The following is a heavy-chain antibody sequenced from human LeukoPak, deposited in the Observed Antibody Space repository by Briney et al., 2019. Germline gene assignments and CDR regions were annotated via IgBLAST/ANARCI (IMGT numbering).Heavy chain of an antibody. CDR3: AREAMYSYGNNFDY. CDR2: ISYSGST. CDR1: GGSLSTDGYY. D-gene: IGHD5-18*01. Sequence: SETLSLTCTVSGGSLSTDGYYWSWIRQHPGKGLEWIGYISYSGSTYYNPSLKSRVTISVDTSKNQFSLKLSSVTAADTAVYHCAREAMYSYGNNFDYWGQGTLVTVSS. V-gene: IGHV4-31*03. J-gene: IGHJ4*02.